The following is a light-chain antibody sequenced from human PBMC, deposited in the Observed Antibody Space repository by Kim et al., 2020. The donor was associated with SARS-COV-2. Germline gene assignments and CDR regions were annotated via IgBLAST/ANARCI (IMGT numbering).Light chain of an antibody. Sequence: SASVGDRVTITCRASQGINTYLAWYQQRPGKAPKLLIYLASTLESGVPPRFSGSGFGTEFTLTINSLQPDDFATYYCQHYVRFPYTFGQGTKLDIK. CDR2: LAS. V-gene: IGKV1-5*03. CDR1: QGINTY. CDR3: QHYVRFPYT. J-gene: IGKJ2*01.